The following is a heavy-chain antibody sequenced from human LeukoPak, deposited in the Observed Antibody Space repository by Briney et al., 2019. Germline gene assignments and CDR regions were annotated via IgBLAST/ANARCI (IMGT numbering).Heavy chain of an antibody. D-gene: IGHD3-10*01. Sequence: EASVKVSCKASGGTFSSYAISWVRQAPGQGLEWMGGIIPIFGTANYAQKFQGRVTMTRDMSTGTVYMELSSLRSEDTAVYFCARELVRITMVRGVIDYWGQGTLVTVSS. V-gene: IGHV1-69*05. CDR3: ARELVRITMVRGVIDY. J-gene: IGHJ4*02. CDR1: GGTFSSYA. CDR2: IIPIFGTA.